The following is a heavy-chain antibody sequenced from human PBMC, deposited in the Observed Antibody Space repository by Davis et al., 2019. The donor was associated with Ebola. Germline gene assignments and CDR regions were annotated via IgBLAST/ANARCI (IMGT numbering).Heavy chain of an antibody. CDR1: GFTFSSYA. D-gene: IGHD2-2*01. J-gene: IGHJ4*02. V-gene: IGHV3-23*01. Sequence: GGSLRLSCAASGFTFSSYAMSWVRQAPGKGLEWVSAISGSGGSTYYADSVKGRFTISRDDSKNTAYLQMNSLKTEDTAVYYCKTGGCSSTSCPDHWGQGTLVTVSS. CDR2: ISGSGGST. CDR3: KTGGCSSTSCPDH.